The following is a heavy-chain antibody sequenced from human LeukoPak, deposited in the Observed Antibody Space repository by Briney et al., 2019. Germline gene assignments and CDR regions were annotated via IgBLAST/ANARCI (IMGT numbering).Heavy chain of an antibody. CDR1: GLTFSDHA. D-gene: IGHD2-2*03. CDR2: ISARGDST. J-gene: IGHJ4*02. CDR3: AKDADQDGYYGYLDY. Sequence: SGGSLRLSCAASGLTFSDHAMIWVRQAPGKGLEWVSGISARGDSTYYADSVKGRFTISRDNSKNTLYLQMNSLRAEDTAVYYCAKDADQDGYYGYLDYWGQGTLVTVSS. V-gene: IGHV3-23*01.